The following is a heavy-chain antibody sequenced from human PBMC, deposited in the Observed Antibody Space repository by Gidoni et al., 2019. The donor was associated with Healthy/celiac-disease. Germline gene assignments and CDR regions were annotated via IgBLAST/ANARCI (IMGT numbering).Heavy chain of an antibody. Sequence: EVQLVESGGGLVQPGGSLRLSCAASGFTVSSNYMSWVRQAPGKGLEWVSVIYSGGSTYYADSVKGRFTISRDNSKNTLYLQMNSLRAEDTAVYYCARGDDRQLRWWSEYYFDYWGQGTLVTVSS. J-gene: IGHJ4*02. CDR1: GFTVSSNY. CDR2: IYSGGST. V-gene: IGHV3-66*02. D-gene: IGHD5-12*01. CDR3: ARGDDRQLRWWSEYYFDY.